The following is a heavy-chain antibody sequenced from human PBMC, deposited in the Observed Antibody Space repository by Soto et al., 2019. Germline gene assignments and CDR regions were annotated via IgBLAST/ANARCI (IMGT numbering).Heavy chain of an antibody. D-gene: IGHD3-10*01. CDR1: RYSFTNYW. V-gene: IGHV5-51*01. CDR3: ARPRSGSYRLDYYGMDV. Sequence: EVQLVQSGAEVKKPGESLKISCNGSRYSFTNYWIAWVRQMPGKGLEWMGIIYPGDSDSRYSPSFQGQVTISADKSISTAYLQWSSLKASDTAIYYCARPRSGSYRLDYYGMDVWGQGTTVTVSS. J-gene: IGHJ6*02. CDR2: IYPGDSDS.